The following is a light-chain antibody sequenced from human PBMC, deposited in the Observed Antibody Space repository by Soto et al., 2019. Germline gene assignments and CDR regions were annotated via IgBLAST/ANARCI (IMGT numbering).Light chain of an antibody. CDR2: GAS. V-gene: IGKV3-15*01. CDR1: QSVSSN. Sequence: EIVMTQSPATLSVSPGERATLSCRASQSVSSNLVWYQHKPGQSPRLLIYGASTRVTGIPARFSGSGSGTEFTLTISSLQSEDFALYYCQQYNTWPRGTFGPGTKVDIK. J-gene: IGKJ3*01. CDR3: QQYNTWPRGT.